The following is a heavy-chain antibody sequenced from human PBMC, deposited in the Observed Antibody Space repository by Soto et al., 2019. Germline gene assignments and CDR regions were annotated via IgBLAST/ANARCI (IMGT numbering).Heavy chain of an antibody. CDR3: ARDRSYGAFPYYCYGMDV. D-gene: IGHD4-17*01. V-gene: IGHV3-74*01. J-gene: IGHJ6*02. CDR2: INSDGSST. Sequence: EVQLVESGGGLVQHGGSLRLSCAASGFTFSSYWRPWVRQAPGKGLVWVSRINSDGSSTSYADSVKGRFTISRDNARNTLYLQMISLRAEDTAVYYCARDRSYGAFPYYCYGMDVWGQGPTVTVSS. CDR1: GFTFSSYW.